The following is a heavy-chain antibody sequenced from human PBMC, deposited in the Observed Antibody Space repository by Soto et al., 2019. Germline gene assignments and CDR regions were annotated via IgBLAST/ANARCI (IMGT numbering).Heavy chain of an antibody. CDR1: GYTFTSYG. D-gene: IGHD2-8*01. CDR3: ARDLYCTNGVCYFWFDP. V-gene: IGHV1-18*01. CDR2: ISAYNGNT. J-gene: IGHJ5*02. Sequence: ASVKVSCKASGYTFTSYGISWVRQAPEQGIEWMGWISAYNGNTNYAQMLQGRVNMTTDTSTSTAYMELRSLRSDDTAVYYCARDLYCTNGVCYFWFDPWGQGTLVSVSS.